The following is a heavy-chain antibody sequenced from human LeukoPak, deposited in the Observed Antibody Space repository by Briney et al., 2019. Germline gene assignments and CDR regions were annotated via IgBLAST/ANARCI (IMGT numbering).Heavy chain of an antibody. CDR3: ARVYGDYGFDY. D-gene: IGHD4-17*01. CDR1: GGTFSSYA. J-gene: IGHJ4*02. V-gene: IGHV1-69*05. Sequence: ASVKVPCKASGGTFSSYAISWVRQAPGQGLEWMGRIIPIFGTANYAQKFQGRVTITTDESTSTAYMELSSLRSEDTAVYYCARVYGDYGFDYWGQGTLVTVSS. CDR2: IIPIFGTA.